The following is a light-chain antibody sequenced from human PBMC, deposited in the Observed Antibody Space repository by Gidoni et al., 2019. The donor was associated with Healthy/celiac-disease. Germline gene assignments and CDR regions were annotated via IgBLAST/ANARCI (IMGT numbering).Light chain of an antibody. CDR1: NIGSKS. CDR3: QVWDSSSDHPWV. J-gene: IGLJ3*02. Sequence: SYVLTPPPSGSVAPGKTARITRGGNNIGSKSVHWYQQKPGQAPVLVVYDDSDRPSGIPERFSGSNSGNTATLTSSRVEAGYEADYYCQVWDSSSDHPWVFGGGTKLTVL. V-gene: IGLV3-21*03. CDR2: DDS.